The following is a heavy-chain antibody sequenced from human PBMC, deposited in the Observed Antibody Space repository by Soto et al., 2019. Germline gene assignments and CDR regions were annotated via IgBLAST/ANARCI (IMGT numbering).Heavy chain of an antibody. CDR2: INAGNGDT. Sequence: GASVKVSCKASGYTFTNYGRHWVRQAPGQRLEWMGWINAGNGDTKYSENFQGRVTITRDTSASTVYLDLSSLSSEDTAFYYCARTGHSGSYDYWGQGTLVTVSS. J-gene: IGHJ4*02. V-gene: IGHV1-3*01. CDR3: ARTGHSGSYDY. D-gene: IGHD3-22*01. CDR1: GYTFTNYG.